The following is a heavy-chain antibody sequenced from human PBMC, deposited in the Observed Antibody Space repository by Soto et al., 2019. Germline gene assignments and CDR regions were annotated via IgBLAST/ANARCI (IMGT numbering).Heavy chain of an antibody. CDR1: GGSFSGYY. J-gene: IGHJ4*02. CDR2: INHSGST. V-gene: IGHV4-34*01. Sequence: SETLSLTCAVYGGSFSGYYWSWIRQPPGKGLEWIGEINHSGSTNYNPSLKSRVTISVDTSKNQFSLKLSSVTAADTAVYYCARFYGDYVEDDWGQGSLVTVSS. CDR3: ARFYGDYVEDD. D-gene: IGHD4-17*01.